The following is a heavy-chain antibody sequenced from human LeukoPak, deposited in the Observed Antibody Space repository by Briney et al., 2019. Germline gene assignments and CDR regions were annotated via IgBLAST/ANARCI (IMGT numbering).Heavy chain of an antibody. J-gene: IGHJ5*02. CDR3: ARGTGYSDNWFDP. D-gene: IGHD2-21*01. Sequence: SQTLSLTCAISGDSVSSNSAAWNWIRQSPSRGLEWLGRTYYRSKWYNDYAISVKSRITINPDTSKNHFSLQLNSVAPEDTAVYYCARGTGYSDNWFDPWGQGTLVTVSS. V-gene: IGHV6-1*01. CDR2: TYYRSKWYN. CDR1: GDSVSSNSAA.